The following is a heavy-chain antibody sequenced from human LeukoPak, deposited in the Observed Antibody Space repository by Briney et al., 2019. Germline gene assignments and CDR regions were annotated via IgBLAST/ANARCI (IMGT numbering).Heavy chain of an antibody. D-gene: IGHD5-18*01. Sequence: GSLRLSCAASGFTFSSYAMSWVRQAPGKGLEWVSAIIASGGRPYNADSETGRFTISRDNSKNTLYLQMNSLRAEDTAVYYCAKDGKGAYSPRWFDPWGQGTLVTVSS. V-gene: IGHV3-23*01. CDR1: GFTFSSYA. CDR3: AKDGKGAYSPRWFDP. CDR2: IIASGGRP. J-gene: IGHJ5*02.